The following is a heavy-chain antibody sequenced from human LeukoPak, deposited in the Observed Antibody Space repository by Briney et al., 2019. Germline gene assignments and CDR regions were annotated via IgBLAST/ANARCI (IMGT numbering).Heavy chain of an antibody. CDR2: INHSGST. J-gene: IGHJ5*02. CDR1: GGSFSGYY. D-gene: IGHD3-3*01. Sequence: PSETLSLTCAVYGGSFSGYYWSWIRQPPGKGLEWIGEINHSGSTNYNPSLKSRVTISVDTSKNQFSLKLNSVTAADTAVYYCARRALKNYDFWKGFDPWGQGTLVTVSS. V-gene: IGHV4-34*01. CDR3: ARRALKNYDFWKGFDP.